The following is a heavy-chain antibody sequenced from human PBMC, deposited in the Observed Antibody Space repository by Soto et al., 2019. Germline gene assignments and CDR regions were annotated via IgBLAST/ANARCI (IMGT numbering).Heavy chain of an antibody. CDR1: GFTFSSYS. Sequence: GGSLRLSCAASGFTFSSYSMNWVRQAPGKGLEWVSSISSSSSYIYYADSVKGRFTISRDNSKNTLYLQMNSLRAEDTAVYYCARDYYDSSGYYPTPWGQGTLVTVSS. CDR3: ARDYYDSSGYYPTP. V-gene: IGHV3-21*01. J-gene: IGHJ5*02. CDR2: ISSSSSYI. D-gene: IGHD3-22*01.